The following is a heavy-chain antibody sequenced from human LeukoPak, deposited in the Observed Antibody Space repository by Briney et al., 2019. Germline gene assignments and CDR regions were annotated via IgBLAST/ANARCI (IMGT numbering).Heavy chain of an antibody. Sequence: GGSLRLSCAASGFIFNNYSLIWVRQAPGKGLEWVSAISNDGGGTNYADFVKGRFTISRDNSKNTLFLQMNSLRAEDTALYHCAKGSSGYFVDLWGQGTLATVSS. CDR2: ISNDGGGT. V-gene: IGHV3-23*01. D-gene: IGHD3-22*01. J-gene: IGHJ5*02. CDR3: AKGSSGYFVDL. CDR1: GFIFNNYS.